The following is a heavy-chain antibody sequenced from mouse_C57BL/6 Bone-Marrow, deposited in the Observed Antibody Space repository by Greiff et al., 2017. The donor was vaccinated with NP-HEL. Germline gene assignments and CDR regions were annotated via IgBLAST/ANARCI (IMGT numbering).Heavy chain of an antibody. Sequence: EVHLVESGPGLVKPSQSLSLTCSVTGYSITSGYYWNWIRQFPGNKLEWMGYISYDGSNNYNPSLKNRISITRDTSKNQFFLKLNSVTTEDTATYYCARGVDDYEAMDYWGQGTSVTVSS. CDR3: ARGVDDYEAMDY. D-gene: IGHD1-1*02. CDR1: GYSITSGYY. CDR2: ISYDGSN. V-gene: IGHV3-6*01. J-gene: IGHJ4*01.